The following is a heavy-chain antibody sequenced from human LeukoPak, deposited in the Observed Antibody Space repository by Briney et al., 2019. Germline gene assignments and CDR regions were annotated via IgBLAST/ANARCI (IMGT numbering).Heavy chain of an antibody. D-gene: IGHD1-26*01. CDR3: AIGSYYMRFDP. J-gene: IGHJ5*02. Sequence: GASVKVSCKASGGTFSSYAISWVRQAPGQGLEWMGWISAYNGNTNYAQKLQGRVTMTTDTSTSTAYMELRSLRSDDTAVYYCAIGSYYMRFDPWGQGTLVTVSS. V-gene: IGHV1-18*01. CDR1: GGTFSSYA. CDR2: ISAYNGNT.